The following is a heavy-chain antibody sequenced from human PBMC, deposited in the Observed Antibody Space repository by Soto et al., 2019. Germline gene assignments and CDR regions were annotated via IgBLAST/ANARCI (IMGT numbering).Heavy chain of an antibody. D-gene: IGHD3-9*01. CDR2: IYYSGST. CDR3: ARYVLRYFDWPPQAFDI. Sequence: LXLTCTVSVGSMSSGVYYWIWIRQHPGKGLEWIGYIYYSGSTYYNPSLKSRVTISVDTSKNQFSLKLSSVTAADTAVYYCARYVLRYFDWPPQAFDIWGQGTMVTVSS. CDR1: VGSMSSGVYY. J-gene: IGHJ3*02. V-gene: IGHV4-31*03.